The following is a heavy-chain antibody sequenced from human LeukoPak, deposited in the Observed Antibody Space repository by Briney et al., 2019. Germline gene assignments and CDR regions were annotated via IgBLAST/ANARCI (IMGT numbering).Heavy chain of an antibody. CDR1: GYTFTGYY. CDR2: INPNSGGT. J-gene: IGHJ4*02. D-gene: IGHD6-13*01. CDR3: ARDEGGEAAVLFDY. V-gene: IGHV1-2*04. Sequence: ASVKVPCKASGYTFTGYYMHWVRQAPGQGLEWMGWINPNSGGTNYAQKFQGWVTMTRDTSISTAYMELSRLRSDDTAVYYCARDEGGEAAVLFDYWGQGTLVTVSS.